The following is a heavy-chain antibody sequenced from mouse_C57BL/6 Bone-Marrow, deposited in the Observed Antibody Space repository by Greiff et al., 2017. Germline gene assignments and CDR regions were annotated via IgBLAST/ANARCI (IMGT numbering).Heavy chain of an antibody. CDR2: IYPRDGST. V-gene: IGHV1-85*01. CDR1: GYTFTSYD. J-gene: IGHJ1*03. CDR3: ARDYGSSYWYVDV. Sequence: VKVVESGPELVKPGASVKLSCKASGYTFTSYDINWVKQRPGPGLEWIGWIYPRDGSTKYNEKFKGKATLTVDTSSSTAYMELHSLTSEDSAVYFCARDYGSSYWYVDVWGTGTTVTVSS. D-gene: IGHD1-1*01.